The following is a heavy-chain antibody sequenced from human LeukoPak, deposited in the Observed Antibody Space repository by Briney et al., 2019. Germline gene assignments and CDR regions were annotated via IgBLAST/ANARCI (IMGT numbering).Heavy chain of an antibody. CDR2: INHSGST. J-gene: IGHJ4*02. CDR3: ARQAGAVAGIGGY. V-gene: IGHV4-34*01. CDR1: GGSFSGYY. D-gene: IGHD6-19*01. Sequence: SETLSLTCAVYGGSFSGYYWSWIRQPPGKGLEWIGEINHSGSTNYNPSLKSRVTISVDTSKNQFSLKLSSVTAADTAVYYCARQAGAVAGIGGYWGQGTLVTVSS.